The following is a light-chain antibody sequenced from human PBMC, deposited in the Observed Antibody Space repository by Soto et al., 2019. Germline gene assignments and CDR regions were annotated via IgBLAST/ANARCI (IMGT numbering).Light chain of an antibody. J-gene: IGKJ1*01. CDR1: QSISSW. CDR3: QQYNRYWT. V-gene: IGKV1-5*01. Sequence: DIQMTQSPSTLSASVGDRVTITCRASQSISSWLAWYQQKPGKAPKLLIYDASSLESGVPSRFSGSVSGTEFTLTISSLQPDDFATYYCQQYNRYWTFGQGTKVEIK. CDR2: DAS.